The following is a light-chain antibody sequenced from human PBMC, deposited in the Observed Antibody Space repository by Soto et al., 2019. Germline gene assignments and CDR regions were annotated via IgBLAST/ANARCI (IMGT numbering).Light chain of an antibody. CDR2: GNS. Sequence: QPVLTQPPSVSGAPGQRVTISCTGSSSNIGAGYDVHWYQQLPGTAPKLLIYGNSNRPSGVPVRFSGSKSGTSASLAITGLQAEDEADYYCQSYDSSLSAVVFGGGTKVTVL. J-gene: IGLJ2*01. CDR1: SSNIGAGYD. CDR3: QSYDSSLSAVV. V-gene: IGLV1-40*01.